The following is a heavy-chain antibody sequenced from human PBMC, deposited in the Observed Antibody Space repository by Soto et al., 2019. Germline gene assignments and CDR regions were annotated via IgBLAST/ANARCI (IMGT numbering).Heavy chain of an antibody. J-gene: IGHJ6*02. CDR1: GFTFSSYS. D-gene: IGHD2-8*02. CDR3: ARDPGPYYYYGMDV. V-gene: IGHV3-21*01. CDR2: ISSSSSYI. Sequence: EVQLVESGGGLVKPGGSLRLSCAASGFTFSSYSMNWVRQAPGKGLEWVSSISSSSSYIYYADSVKGRFTISRDNAKNSLYLQMNSLRAEDTAVYYCARDPGPYYYYGMDVWGQGTTVTVSS.